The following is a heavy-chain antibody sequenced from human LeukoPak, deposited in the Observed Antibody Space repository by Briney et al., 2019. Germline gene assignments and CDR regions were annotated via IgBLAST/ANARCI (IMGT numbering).Heavy chain of an antibody. J-gene: IGHJ4*02. Sequence: GASVKVSCKASGYTFTGYYMHWVRQAPGQGLEWMGWINPNSGGTNYAQKFQGRVTMTRDTSISTAYMELSRLRSDDTAVYYCARESPSTGGREPFDYWGQGTLVTVSS. V-gene: IGHV1-2*02. CDR3: ARESPSTGGREPFDY. CDR1: GYTFTGYY. D-gene: IGHD7-27*01. CDR2: INPNSGGT.